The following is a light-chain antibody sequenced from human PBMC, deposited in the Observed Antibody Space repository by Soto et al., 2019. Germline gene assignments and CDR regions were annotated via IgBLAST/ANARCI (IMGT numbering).Light chain of an antibody. J-gene: IGKJ4*01. CDR2: GAS. Sequence: EIALTQSPGTLSLSPGARATPSCRASQSVSSTNLAWYQQKPAQAPRLLIYGASTRAIGIPGRFSGGGSGTEFTLTISSLQSADFAVYYCQQYNDWPLTFGGGTKVDIK. V-gene: IGKV3-15*01. CDR3: QQYNDWPLT. CDR1: QSVSSTN.